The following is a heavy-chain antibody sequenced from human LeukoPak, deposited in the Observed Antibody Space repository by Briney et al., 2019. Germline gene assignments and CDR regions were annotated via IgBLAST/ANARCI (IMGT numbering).Heavy chain of an antibody. CDR3: ARVSWFPGTSYYYMDV. J-gene: IGHJ6*03. D-gene: IGHD1-1*01. V-gene: IGHV4-34*01. Sequence: SETLSLTCAVYGGSFSGYYWSWIRQPPGKGLEWIGEINHSGSTNYNPSLKSRVTISVDTSKNQFSLKLSSVTAADTAVYFCARVSWFPGTSYYYMDVWGKGTTVTVSS. CDR1: GGSFSGYY. CDR2: INHSGST.